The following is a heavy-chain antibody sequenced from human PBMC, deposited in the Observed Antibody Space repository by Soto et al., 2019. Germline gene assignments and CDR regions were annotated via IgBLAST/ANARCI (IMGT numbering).Heavy chain of an antibody. CDR2: ISSSSSYI. J-gene: IGHJ6*02. CDR1: GFTFSSYS. Sequence: EVQLVESGGGLVKPGGSLRLSCAASGFTFSSYSMNWVRQAPGKGLEWVSSISSSSSYIYYTDSVKGRFTISRDNAKNSLYLQMNSLRAEDTAVYYCARDVHLERVYYYYGMDVWGQGTTVTVSS. CDR3: ARDVHLERVYYYYGMDV. D-gene: IGHD3-10*02. V-gene: IGHV3-21*01.